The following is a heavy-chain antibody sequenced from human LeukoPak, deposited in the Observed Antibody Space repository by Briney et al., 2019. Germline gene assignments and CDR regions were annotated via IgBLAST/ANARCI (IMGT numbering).Heavy chain of an antibody. V-gene: IGHV3-21*01. CDR1: GFTFSSYA. D-gene: IGHD2-15*01. J-gene: IGHJ5*02. CDR2: ISTSSSYI. CDR3: ARGADGVSSNSRGWFDP. Sequence: NPGGSLRLSCAASGFTFSSYAMSWVRQAPGKGLEWVSSISTSSSYIYYADSVKGRFTISRDNARNSLYLQMNTLRAEDTAVYSCARGADGVSSNSRGWFDPWGQGTLVTVSS.